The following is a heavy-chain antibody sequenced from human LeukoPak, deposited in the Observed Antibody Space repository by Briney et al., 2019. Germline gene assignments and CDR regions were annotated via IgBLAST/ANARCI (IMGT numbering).Heavy chain of an antibody. Sequence: ASVKVSCKASGYTFNDYYLHWVRQAPGQGLEWMGWINPNNGGIKYAQKFQGRVTMTRDTSISTAYMELSSLKSDGTAVYYCATDCGGDCYSRYWGQGTLVTVSS. CDR3: ATDCGGDCYSRY. CDR1: GYTFNDYY. CDR2: INPNNGGI. D-gene: IGHD2-21*02. V-gene: IGHV1-2*02. J-gene: IGHJ4*02.